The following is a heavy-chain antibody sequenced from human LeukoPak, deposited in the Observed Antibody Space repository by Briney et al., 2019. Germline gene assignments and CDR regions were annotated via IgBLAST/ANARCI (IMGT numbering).Heavy chain of an antibody. V-gene: IGHV1-2*02. J-gene: IGHJ4*02. D-gene: IGHD2-8*01. Sequence: ASVKVSCKASGYTFTAYYMHWVRQAPGQGLEWMGWINPNSGGTSYAQKCQGRVTMSRDTSITTGYMELNRLTSGDTAVYYCAVAAAGWSESFDYWGQGTLGTVSS. CDR3: AVAAAGWSESFDY. CDR1: GYTFTAYY. CDR2: INPNSGGT.